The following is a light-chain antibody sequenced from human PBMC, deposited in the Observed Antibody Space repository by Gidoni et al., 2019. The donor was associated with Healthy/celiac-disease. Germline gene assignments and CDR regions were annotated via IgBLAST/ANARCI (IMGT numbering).Light chain of an antibody. V-gene: IGKV3-15*01. Sequence: IVMTQPPSTLAVSPGERATLSCRASQSVSSNLAWYQQKPGQAPRLLIYGASTRATGIPARFSGGGSGTEFTLTISSLQSEDFAVYYCQQYNNWPPWTFGQGTKVEIK. CDR3: QQYNNWPPWT. CDR2: GAS. J-gene: IGKJ1*01. CDR1: QSVSSN.